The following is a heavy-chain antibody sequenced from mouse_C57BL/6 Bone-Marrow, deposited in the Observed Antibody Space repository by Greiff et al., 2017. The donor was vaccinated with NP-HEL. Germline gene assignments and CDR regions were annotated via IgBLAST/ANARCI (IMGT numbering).Heavy chain of an antibody. CDR3: ARRNLLEAMDY. Sequence: EVKLMESGPELVKPGASVKMSCKASGYTFTDYNMHWVKQSHGKSLEWIGYINPNNGGTSYNQKFKGKATLTVNKSSSTAYMELRSLTSEDSAVYYCARRNLLEAMDYWGQGTSVTVSS. V-gene: IGHV1-22*01. CDR2: INPNNGGT. J-gene: IGHJ4*01. CDR1: GYTFTDYN. D-gene: IGHD1-1*01.